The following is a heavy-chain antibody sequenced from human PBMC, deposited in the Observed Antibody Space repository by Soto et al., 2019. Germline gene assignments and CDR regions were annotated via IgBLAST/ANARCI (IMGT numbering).Heavy chain of an antibody. D-gene: IGHD3-10*01. CDR2: ISPYNGNT. CDR3: ARGIGGWFGVAYYYGMDV. J-gene: IGHJ6*02. V-gene: IGHV1-18*01. Sequence: QVQLVQSGAEVKKPGASVKVSCKASGYTFTSYGISWVRQAPGQGLEWMGWISPYNGNTNDAQKLQGRVTMTTDTSTSTGYMDLRSLRSDDTAVYYCARGIGGWFGVAYYYGMDVWGQGTTVTVSS. CDR1: GYTFTSYG.